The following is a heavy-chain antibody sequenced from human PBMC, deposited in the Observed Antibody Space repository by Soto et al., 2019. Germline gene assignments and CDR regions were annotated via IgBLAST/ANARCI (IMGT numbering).Heavy chain of an antibody. Sequence: PVASLRLSCAAACFTFSSSAMSWLSQAPGKGLEWVSAISGSGGSTYYADSVKGRFTISRDNSKSTLYLQMNSLRAEDTAVYYCAKDLMVRSSGWYDWFDPWGQGT. V-gene: IGHV3-23*01. CDR3: AKDLMVRSSGWYDWFDP. D-gene: IGHD6-19*01. CDR1: CFTFSSSA. J-gene: IGHJ5*02. CDR2: ISGSGGST.